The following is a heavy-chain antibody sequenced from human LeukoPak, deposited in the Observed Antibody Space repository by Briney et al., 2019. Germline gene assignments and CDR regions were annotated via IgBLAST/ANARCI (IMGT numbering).Heavy chain of an antibody. D-gene: IGHD6-19*01. V-gene: IGHV4-34*01. CDR2: INHSGST. CDR3: ARGPRRGGWYEDY. Sequence: SETLSLTCAVYGGSFSGYYWSWIRQPPGKGLEWIGEINHSGSTNYNPSLKSRVTISVDTSKNQFSLKLSSVTAADTAVYYCARGPRRGGWYEDYWGQGTLVTVSS. CDR1: GGSFSGYY. J-gene: IGHJ4*02.